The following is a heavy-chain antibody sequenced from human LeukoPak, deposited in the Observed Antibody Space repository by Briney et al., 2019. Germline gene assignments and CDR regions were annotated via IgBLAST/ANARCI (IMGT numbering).Heavy chain of an antibody. CDR2: ISGSGGST. Sequence: GGSLRLSCAASGFTFSSYGMSWVRQAPGKGLEWVSAISGSGGSTYYADSVKGRFTISRDNSKNTLYLQMNSLRAEDTAVYYCAKGAEYYYDSSGYYFGSYFDYWGQGTLVTVSS. V-gene: IGHV3-23*01. CDR1: GFTFSSYG. CDR3: AKGAEYYYDSSGYYFGSYFDY. D-gene: IGHD3-22*01. J-gene: IGHJ4*02.